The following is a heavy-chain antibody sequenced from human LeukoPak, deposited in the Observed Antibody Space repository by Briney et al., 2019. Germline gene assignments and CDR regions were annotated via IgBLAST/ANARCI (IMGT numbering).Heavy chain of an antibody. CDR1: GGSFSGYY. V-gene: IGHV4-34*01. CDR3: ARGQEVVVITPYYFDY. J-gene: IGHJ4*02. Sequence: PSETLSLTCAVYGGSFSGYYWSWIRQPPGKGLEWIGEINHSGSTNHNPSLKSRVTISVDTSKNQFSLKLSSVTAADTAVYYCARGQEVVVITPYYFDYWGQGTLVTVSS. D-gene: IGHD3-22*01. CDR2: INHSGST.